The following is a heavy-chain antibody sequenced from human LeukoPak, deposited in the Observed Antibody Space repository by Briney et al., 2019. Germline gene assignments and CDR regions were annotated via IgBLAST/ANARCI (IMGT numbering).Heavy chain of an antibody. CDR3: ARDLLAYYYDSSGFQNS. V-gene: IGHV1-2*02. J-gene: IGHJ4*02. Sequence: ASVKVSCKASGYTFTSYYMHWVRQAPGQGLEWMGWINPNSGGTNYAQKFQGRVTMTRDTSISTAYMELRRLRSDDTAVYYCARDLLAYYYDSSGFQNSWGQGTLVTVSS. CDR1: GYTFTSYY. D-gene: IGHD3-22*01. CDR2: INPNSGGT.